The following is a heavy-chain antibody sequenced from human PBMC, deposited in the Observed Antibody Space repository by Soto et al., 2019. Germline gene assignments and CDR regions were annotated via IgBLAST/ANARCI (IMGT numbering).Heavy chain of an antibody. D-gene: IGHD3-16*01. CDR3: ARGQGDLDV. J-gene: IGHJ6*02. Sequence: QVQLVESGGGVVQPGRSLRLSCAASGFTFSSYGMHWVRQAPGKGLEWVAAISYAGSNKYYADSVKGRFTISRDNSKNTLHLQMNSLRAEDTAVYYCARGQGDLDVWGQGTTVTVSS. V-gene: IGHV3-30*03. CDR2: ISYAGSNK. CDR1: GFTFSSYG.